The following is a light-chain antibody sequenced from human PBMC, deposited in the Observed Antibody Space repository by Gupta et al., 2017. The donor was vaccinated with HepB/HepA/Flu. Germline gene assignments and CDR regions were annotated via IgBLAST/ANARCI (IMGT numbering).Light chain of an antibody. CDR3: CSYAGISPYVV. V-gene: IGLV2-23*02. Sequence: QSALTQPASVSGSTRHWITIASTATSRAVVSYNLVSCFQQHPVKAPKLMIYEVRKRPSRVSLRSSGSKSVNTASLTISGLPAEDKADYYCCSYAGISPYVVFGGGTKLTVL. J-gene: IGLJ2*01. CDR1: SRAVVSYNL. CDR2: EVR.